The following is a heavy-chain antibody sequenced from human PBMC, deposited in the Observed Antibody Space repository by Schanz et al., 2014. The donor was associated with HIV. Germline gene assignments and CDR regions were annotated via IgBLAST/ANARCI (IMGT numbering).Heavy chain of an antibody. CDR3: ATAAVTDYSDN. J-gene: IGHJ4*02. CDR1: GFTFSSYA. CDR2: IWYDGSNK. Sequence: QVQLVESGGGVVQPGRSLRLSCAASGFTFSSYAMHWVRQAPGKGLEWVAVIWYDGSNKYYADSVKGRFTISRDNSKKTLYLQMNSLRAEDTAVYYCATAAVTDYSDNWGQGTLVTVSS. V-gene: IGHV3-33*01. D-gene: IGHD4-17*01.